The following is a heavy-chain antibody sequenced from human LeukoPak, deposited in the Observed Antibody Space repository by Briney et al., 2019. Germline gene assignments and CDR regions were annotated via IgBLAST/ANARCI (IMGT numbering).Heavy chain of an antibody. CDR2: IYYSGST. CDR1: GGSLSSSSYY. Sequence: PSETLSLTCTVSGGSLSSSSYYWGWIRQPPGKGLEWIGSIYYSGSTYYNPSLKSRVTISVDTSKNQFSLKLSSVTAADTAVYYCASHADEKIVVVPAAIIDYWGQGTLVTVSS. V-gene: IGHV4-39*01. J-gene: IGHJ4*02. D-gene: IGHD2-2*01. CDR3: ASHADEKIVVVPAAIIDY.